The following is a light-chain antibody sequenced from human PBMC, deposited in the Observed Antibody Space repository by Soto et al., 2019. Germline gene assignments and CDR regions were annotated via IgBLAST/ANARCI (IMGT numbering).Light chain of an antibody. CDR2: GAY. Sequence: EILMTQSPAPLSVSPGYRVTITCRATQTVNNKVAWYQHKPGQAPRLLRYGAYTRATGIPDRFIGIVSGTEFTLSIISLQSEDFAVYYGQQYNSWPPITFGQGTRLEIK. J-gene: IGKJ5*01. V-gene: IGKV3-15*01. CDR3: QQYNSWPPIT. CDR1: QTVNNK.